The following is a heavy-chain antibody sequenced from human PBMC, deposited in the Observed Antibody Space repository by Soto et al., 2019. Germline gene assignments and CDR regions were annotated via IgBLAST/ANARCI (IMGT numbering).Heavy chain of an antibody. CDR1: GGSISSYY. J-gene: IGHJ4*02. V-gene: IGHV4-59*01. CDR2: IYYSGRT. Sequence: QVQLQESGPGLVKPSETLSLTCTVSGGSISSYYLSWIRQPPGKGLEWIGYIYYSGRTSYNPSLKSRVTISVDTSKNQFSLKLSSVTAADTAVYYCARRHGPFDFWGQGTLVTVSS. CDR3: ARRHGPFDF.